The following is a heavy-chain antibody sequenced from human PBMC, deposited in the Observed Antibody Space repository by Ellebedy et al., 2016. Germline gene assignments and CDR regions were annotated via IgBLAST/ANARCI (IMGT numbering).Heavy chain of an antibody. D-gene: IGHD3-10*01. V-gene: IGHV1-8*01. CDR3: ARGRGRTMVRGNWFDP. J-gene: IGHJ5*02. CDR2: MNPNSGNT. Sequence: ASVKVSXKASRYTFTSYDINWVRQATGQGLEWMGWMNPNSGNTGYAQKFQGRVTMTRNTSISTAYMELSSLRSEDTAVYYCARGRGRTMVRGNWFDPWGQGTLVTVSS. CDR1: RYTFTSYD.